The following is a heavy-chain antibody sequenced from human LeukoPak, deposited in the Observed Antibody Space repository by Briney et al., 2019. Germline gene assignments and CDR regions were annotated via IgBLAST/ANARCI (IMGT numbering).Heavy chain of an antibody. CDR2: INHSGST. CDR3: ARGLRITIFGVVIISPHFDY. D-gene: IGHD3-3*01. V-gene: IGHV4-34*01. J-gene: IGHJ4*02. Sequence: SETLSLTCAVYGGSFSDYYWSWIRQPPGKGLEWIGEINHSGSTNYNPSLKSRVTISVDTSRNQFSLKLSSVTAADTAVYYCARGLRITIFGVVIISPHFDYWGQGTLVTVSS. CDR1: GGSFSDYY.